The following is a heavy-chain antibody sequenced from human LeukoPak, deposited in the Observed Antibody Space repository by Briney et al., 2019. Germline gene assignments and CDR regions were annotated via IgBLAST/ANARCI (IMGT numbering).Heavy chain of an antibody. CDR3: ARLTTVTGGVFDY. CDR2: VYPGDTDS. D-gene: IGHD4-17*01. Sequence: GESMKFSCKAFAYCFTTYCIAWVRNMPRKGLEWMGIVYPGDTDSRSSPSFQGQVTISADKSINTAYLQWSSLMASDAAVYYCARLTTVTGGVFDYWGQGTLVTVSS. J-gene: IGHJ4*02. V-gene: IGHV5-51*01. CDR1: AYCFTTYC.